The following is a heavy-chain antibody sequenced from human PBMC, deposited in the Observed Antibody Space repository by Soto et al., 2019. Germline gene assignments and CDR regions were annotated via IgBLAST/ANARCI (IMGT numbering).Heavy chain of an antibody. V-gene: IGHV1-18*01. CDR1: GYTFSNYG. CDR2: ISLYSDGT. Sequence: ASVKVSCKTSGYTFSNYGTTWVRQAPGQPLGWLGWISLYSDGTNYAQKFQGRVSMTTDTSTTTAYMELRSLRSDDTAVYYCARVVPGAEAWFGPWGQGTLVTV. CDR3: ARVVPGAEAWFGP. J-gene: IGHJ5*02. D-gene: IGHD2-2*01.